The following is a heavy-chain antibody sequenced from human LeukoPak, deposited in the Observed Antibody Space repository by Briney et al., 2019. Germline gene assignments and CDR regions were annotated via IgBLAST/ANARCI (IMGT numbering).Heavy chain of an antibody. V-gene: IGHV4-34*01. CDR2: INHSGST. CDR1: GGSFSGYY. D-gene: IGHD6-13*01. CDR3: ARGTISSSWYYYYYYGMDV. Sequence: SETLSLTCAVYGGSFSGYYWSWIRQPPGKGLEWIGEINHSGSTNYNPSLKSRVTISVDTSKNQFSLKLSSVTAADTAVYYCARGTISSSWYYYYYYGMDVWGQGTTVTVSS. J-gene: IGHJ6*02.